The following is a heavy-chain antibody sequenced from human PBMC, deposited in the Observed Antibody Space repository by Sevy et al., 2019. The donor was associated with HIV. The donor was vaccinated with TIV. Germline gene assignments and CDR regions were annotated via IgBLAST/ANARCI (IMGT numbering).Heavy chain of an antibody. CDR1: GFTFSSHG. Sequence: GGSLRLSCAASGFTFSSHGMHWVRQAPDKGLEWVAIISYDGSQKYYADSIKDRFTISRDNSKNTLYLQMNSLRPEYTAIYYGSKEGMASGPRLPWFAELLYDFDFWGQGTLVTVSS. CDR3: SKEGMASGPRLPWFAELLYDFDF. CDR2: ISYDGSQK. V-gene: IGHV3-30*18. J-gene: IGHJ4*02. D-gene: IGHD3-10*01.